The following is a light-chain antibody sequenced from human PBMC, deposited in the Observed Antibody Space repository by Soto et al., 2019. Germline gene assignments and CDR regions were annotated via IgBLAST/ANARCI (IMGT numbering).Light chain of an antibody. CDR3: QQRDNWPWT. V-gene: IGKV3-11*01. CDR1: QSVRSN. Sequence: EIVLTQSPATLSLSPGERATLSCRASQSVRSNLAWYQHKPGQAPRLLIYDASNRATGIPGRFSGNEYGTDLTLTIRNLEPEDFAVYYCQQRDNWPWTFGQGAKVEIK. J-gene: IGKJ1*01. CDR2: DAS.